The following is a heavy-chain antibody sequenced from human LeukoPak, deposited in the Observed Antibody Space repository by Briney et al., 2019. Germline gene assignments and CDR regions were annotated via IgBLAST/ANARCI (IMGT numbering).Heavy chain of an antibody. D-gene: IGHD3-22*01. CDR1: GYSISSGYY. Sequence: ASETLSLTCTVSGYSISSGYYWGWIRQPPGKGLEWIGSIYHSGSTYYNPSLKSRVTISVDTSKNQFSLKLSSVTAADTAVYYCARENYYDSSGYYSYWGQGTLVTVSS. J-gene: IGHJ4*02. V-gene: IGHV4-38-2*02. CDR3: ARENYYDSSGYYSY. CDR2: IYHSGST.